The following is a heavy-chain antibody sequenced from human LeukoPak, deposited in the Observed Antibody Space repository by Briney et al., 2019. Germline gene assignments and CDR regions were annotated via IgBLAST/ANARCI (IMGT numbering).Heavy chain of an antibody. Sequence: SVKVSCKASGATFSSYAISWVRQAPGQGLEWMGGIIPIFGTANYAQKFQGRVTITTDESTSTAYMELSSLRSEDTAVYYCARHGCSSTSCYLDYWGQGTLVTVSS. CDR3: ARHGCSSTSCYLDY. V-gene: IGHV1-69*05. J-gene: IGHJ4*02. CDR2: IIPIFGTA. D-gene: IGHD2-2*01. CDR1: GATFSSYA.